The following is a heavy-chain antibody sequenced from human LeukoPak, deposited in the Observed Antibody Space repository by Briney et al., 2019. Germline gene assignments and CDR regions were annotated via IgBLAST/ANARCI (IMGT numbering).Heavy chain of an antibody. CDR2: ISGSGGST. CDR3: ATRGNLGWFGRPSSPWTTFDY. CDR1: GFTFSSYA. V-gene: IGHV3-23*01. D-gene: IGHD3-10*01. Sequence: PGGSLRLSCAASGFTFSSYAMSWVRQAPGKGLEWVSAISGSGGSTYYADSVKGRFTISRDNSKNTLYLQMNSLRAEDTAVYYCATRGNLGWFGRPSSPWTTFDYWGQGTLVTVSS. J-gene: IGHJ4*02.